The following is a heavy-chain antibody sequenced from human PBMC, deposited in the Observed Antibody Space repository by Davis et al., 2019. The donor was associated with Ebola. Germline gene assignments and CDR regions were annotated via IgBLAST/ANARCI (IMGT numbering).Heavy chain of an antibody. V-gene: IGHV3-30*04. J-gene: IGHJ4*02. D-gene: IGHD3-16*01. CDR3: VRDYNDGIGRFDY. Sequence: AGSLRLSCAVSGITFSRYAMHWVRQAPGKELEWVTDIAYDGRYESYAESVKGRFTISRDNSKSTLYLQMNSLRLEDTAVYYCVRDYNDGIGRFDYWGQGTLVTVSS. CDR2: IAYDGRYE. CDR1: GITFSRYA.